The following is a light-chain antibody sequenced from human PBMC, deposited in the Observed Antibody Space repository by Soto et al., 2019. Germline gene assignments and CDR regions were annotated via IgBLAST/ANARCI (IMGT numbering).Light chain of an antibody. Sequence: DIQMTQSPSSLSASVGETVTIPCRASQSISSYLNWYQQKPGKAPKLLIYAASSLQSGVPSRFSGSGSGTDFTLTISSLQPEDFATYYCQQSYSTPQTFGPGTKVDIK. CDR1: QSISSY. J-gene: IGKJ3*01. V-gene: IGKV1-39*01. CDR2: AAS. CDR3: QQSYSTPQT.